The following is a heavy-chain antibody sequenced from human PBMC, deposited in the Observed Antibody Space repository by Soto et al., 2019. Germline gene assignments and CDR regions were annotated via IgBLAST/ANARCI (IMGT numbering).Heavy chain of an antibody. CDR2: IKQDGSEK. J-gene: IGHJ4*02. CDR3: AASGFLEWLCDRQVDY. D-gene: IGHD3-3*01. V-gene: IGHV3-7*01. CDR1: GFTFSSYW. Sequence: EVQLVESGGGLVQPGGSLRLSCAASGFTFSSYWMSWVRQAPGKGLEWVANIKQDGSEKYYVDSVKGRFTISRDNAKNSLYLQMNSLRAKDTAVYYCAASGFLEWLCDRQVDYWGQGTLVSVSS.